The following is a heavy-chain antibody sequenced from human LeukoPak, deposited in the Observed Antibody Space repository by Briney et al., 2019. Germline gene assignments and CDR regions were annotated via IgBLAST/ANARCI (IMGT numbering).Heavy chain of an antibody. CDR2: VSYSGST. Sequence: SETLSLTCTVSGGSISNYYWSWIRQPPGQELEWVGYVSYSGSTNYNPSLNSRVTISIDTSKSQFSLKLSSVTAADTAVYYCARDKTGNNWFDPWGQRTLVTVSS. CDR1: GGSISNYY. CDR3: ARDKTGNNWFDP. J-gene: IGHJ5*02. D-gene: IGHD1-1*01. V-gene: IGHV4-59*13.